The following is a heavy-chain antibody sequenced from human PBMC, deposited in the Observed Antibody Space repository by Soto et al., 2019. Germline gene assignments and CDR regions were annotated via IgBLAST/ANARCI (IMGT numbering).Heavy chain of an antibody. V-gene: IGHV4-30-4*01. D-gene: IGHD3-10*01. CDR2: IYYSGST. CDR3: GRTQNYYGSGSYWLILDY. J-gene: IGHJ4*02. Sequence: PSETLSLTCTVSGGSISSGDYYWSWIRQPPGKGLEWIGYIYYSGSTYYNPSLKSRVTISVDTSKNQFSLKLSSVTAADTAVYYCGRTQNYYGSGSYWLILDYWGQGTLVTVSS. CDR1: GGSISSGDYY.